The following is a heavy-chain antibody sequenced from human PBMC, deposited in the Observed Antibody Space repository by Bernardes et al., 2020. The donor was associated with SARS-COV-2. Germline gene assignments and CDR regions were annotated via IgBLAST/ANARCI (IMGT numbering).Heavy chain of an antibody. CDR1: GGSISSGDYS. V-gene: IGHV4-30-2*01. CDR3: ARGTSTFRAKYYFDY. CDR2: IYQSGNT. Sequence: SETLSLTCAVFGGSISSGDYSWSWLRQPPGKGLEWNGYIYQSGNTYYNPSLKSRVTIYPDTPQSHLSLNSISATAPATASYYGARGTSTFRAKYYFDYWGQGTLVTVSS. J-gene: IGHJ4*02.